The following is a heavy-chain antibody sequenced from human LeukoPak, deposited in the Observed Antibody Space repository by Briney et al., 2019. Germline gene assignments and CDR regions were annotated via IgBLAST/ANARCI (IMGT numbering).Heavy chain of an antibody. Sequence: GGSLRLSCAASGFTFSSYGMHWVRQAPGKGLEWVAFIRYDGSNKYYADSVKGRFTISRDNSKNTLYLQMNSLRAEDTAVYYCARHPRGGYFDWLYYFDYWGQGTLVTVSS. CDR3: ARHPRGGYFDWLYYFDY. CDR1: GFTFSSYG. D-gene: IGHD3-9*01. J-gene: IGHJ4*02. CDR2: IRYDGSNK. V-gene: IGHV3-30*02.